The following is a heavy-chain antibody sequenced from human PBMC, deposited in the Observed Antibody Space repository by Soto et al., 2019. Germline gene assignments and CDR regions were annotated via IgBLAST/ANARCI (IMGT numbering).Heavy chain of an antibody. J-gene: IGHJ4*02. V-gene: IGHV4-31*03. CDR2: IYYTGST. D-gene: IGHD2-2*01. Sequence: QVQLQESGPGLVKPSQTLSLTCTVSGGSISSGGYYWIWIRQHPGKGLEWIGYIYYTGSTYYNPSLKSRVTISVDTSKNQFSLKLTSVTAADTAVYYCARALDRYQEYDYWGQGTLVTVSS. CDR1: GGSISSGGYY. CDR3: ARALDRYQEYDY.